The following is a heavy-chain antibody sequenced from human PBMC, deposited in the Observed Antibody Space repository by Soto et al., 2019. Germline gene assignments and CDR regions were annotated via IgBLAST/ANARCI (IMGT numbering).Heavy chain of an antibody. CDR2: IWYDGSYT. CDR1: GFPFDRYA. CDR3: AKGRIAVAAGAFDS. V-gene: IGHV3-33*03. Sequence: QVHLAESGGGVVQPGTSLRLSCAASGFPFDRYAIHWVRQAPGKGLEWVAAIWYDGSYTYYGESVKGRFLISRDNSKNTVFLEMNSLRAEDAAVYFCAKGRIAVAAGAFDSWGPGTMVIVSS. D-gene: IGHD6-19*01. J-gene: IGHJ3*01.